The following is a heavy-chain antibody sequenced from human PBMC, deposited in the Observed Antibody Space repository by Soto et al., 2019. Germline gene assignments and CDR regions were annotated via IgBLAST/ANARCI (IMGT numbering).Heavy chain of an antibody. CDR1: GGSISSGGYY. J-gene: IGHJ5*02. CDR3: ARDLRYYYDSSGYADLNWFDP. Sequence: SETLSLTCTVSGGSISSGGYYWSWIRQHPGKGLEWIGYIYYSGSTYYNPSLKSRVTISVDTSKNQFSLKLSSVTAADTAVYYCARDLRYYYDSSGYADLNWFDPWGQGTLVTVSS. D-gene: IGHD3-22*01. V-gene: IGHV4-31*03. CDR2: IYYSGST.